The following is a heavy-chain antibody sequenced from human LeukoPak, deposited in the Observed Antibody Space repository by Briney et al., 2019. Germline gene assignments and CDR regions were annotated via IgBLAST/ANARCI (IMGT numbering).Heavy chain of an antibody. CDR1: GYTFTGYY. CDR3: ARVMAARQDNWFDP. CDR2: INPNSGST. D-gene: IGHD6-6*01. Sequence: ASVKVSCKASGYTFTGYYMHWVRQAPGQGLEWMGWINPNSGSTNYAQKFQGRVTMTRDTSISTAYMELSRLRSDDTAVYYCARVMAARQDNWFDPWGQGTLVTVSS. V-gene: IGHV1-2*02. J-gene: IGHJ5*02.